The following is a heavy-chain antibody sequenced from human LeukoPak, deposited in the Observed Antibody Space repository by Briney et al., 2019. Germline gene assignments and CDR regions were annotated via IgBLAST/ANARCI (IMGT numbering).Heavy chain of an antibody. V-gene: IGHV3-66*01. CDR1: GFTVSSNY. Sequence: GGSLRLSCAASGFTVSSNYMSWVRQAPGKGLEWVSVIYSGGSTYYADSVKGRFTISRDNSKNTLYLQMNSQRAEDTAVYYCARENRDYYDSSGYFDYWGQGTLVTVSS. CDR3: ARENRDYYDSSGYFDY. D-gene: IGHD3-22*01. CDR2: IYSGGST. J-gene: IGHJ4*02.